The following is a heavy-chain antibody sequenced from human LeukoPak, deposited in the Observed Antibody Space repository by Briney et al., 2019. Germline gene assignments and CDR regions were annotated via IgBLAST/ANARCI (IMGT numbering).Heavy chain of an antibody. CDR1: GFTFSNYF. CDR2: IASDGSHT. D-gene: IGHD2-21*02. Sequence: PGRSLRLSCAASGFTFSNYFMHWVRQAPGKGLEWVADIASDGSHTFYVESVKGRFTISRDNSKNTLYLQMNGLGPEDTAVYFCARERQDTVIHSGAFDIWGQGTMVTVSS. J-gene: IGHJ3*02. V-gene: IGHV3-30-3*01. CDR3: ARERQDTVIHSGAFDI.